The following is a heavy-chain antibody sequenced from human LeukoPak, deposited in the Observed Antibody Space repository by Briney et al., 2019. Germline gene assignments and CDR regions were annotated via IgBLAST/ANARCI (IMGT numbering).Heavy chain of an antibody. Sequence: GGSLRLSCAASGFTFSSYAMHWVRQAPGKGLEWVAVISYDGSNKYYADSVKGRFTISRDNSKNTLYLQMNSLRAEDTAVYYCARVTPRLVQDYFDYWGQGTLATVSS. CDR2: ISYDGSNK. J-gene: IGHJ4*02. D-gene: IGHD6-19*01. CDR1: GFTFSSYA. V-gene: IGHV3-30-3*01. CDR3: ARVTPRLVQDYFDY.